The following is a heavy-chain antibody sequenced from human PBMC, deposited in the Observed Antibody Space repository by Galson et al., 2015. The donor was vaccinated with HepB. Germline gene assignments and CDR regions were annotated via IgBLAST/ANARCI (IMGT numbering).Heavy chain of an antibody. Sequence: LSLTCAVSGGSISSSNWWSWVRQPPGKGLEWIGEIYHSGSTNYNPSLKSRVTISVDKSKNQFSLKLSSVTAADTAVYYCARGDYGDYSHDAFDIWGQGTMVTVSS. J-gene: IGHJ3*02. CDR1: GGSISSSNW. CDR2: IYHSGST. CDR3: ARGDYGDYSHDAFDI. V-gene: IGHV4-4*02. D-gene: IGHD4-17*01.